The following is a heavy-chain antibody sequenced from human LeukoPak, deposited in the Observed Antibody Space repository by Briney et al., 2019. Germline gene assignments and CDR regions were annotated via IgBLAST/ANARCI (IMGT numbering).Heavy chain of an antibody. CDR2: IDSDGNT. V-gene: IGHV3-53*01. CDR3: ARGLHDLWRGHMGY. CDR1: GFTVNNNY. Sequence: PGGSLRLSCAASGFTVNNNYMTWVRQAPGKGLDWVSVIDSDGNTYHADSVTGRFSISRDNSKNMVFLQMNSLRAEDTAVYYCARGLHDLWRGHMGYWGQGTLVTVSS. D-gene: IGHD3-3*01. J-gene: IGHJ4*02.